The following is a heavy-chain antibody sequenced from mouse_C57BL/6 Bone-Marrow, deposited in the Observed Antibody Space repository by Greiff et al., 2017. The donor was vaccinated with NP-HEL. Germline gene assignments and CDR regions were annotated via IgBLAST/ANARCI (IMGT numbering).Heavy chain of an antibody. CDR3: TRGGYYDYDEGVDY. D-gene: IGHD2-4*01. J-gene: IGHJ4*01. Sequence: EVKLVESGEGLVKPGGSLKLSCAASGFTFSSYAMSWVRQTPEKRLEWVAYISSGGDYIYYADTVKGRFTISRDNARNTLYLQMSSLKSEDTAMYYCTRGGYYDYDEGVDYWGQGTSVTVSS. V-gene: IGHV5-9-1*02. CDR1: GFTFSSYA. CDR2: ISSGGDYI.